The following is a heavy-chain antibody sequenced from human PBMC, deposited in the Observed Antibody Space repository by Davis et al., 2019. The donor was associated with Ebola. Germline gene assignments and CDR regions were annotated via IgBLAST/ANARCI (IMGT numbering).Heavy chain of an antibody. CDR3: ARDTTVRFGESFFDP. Sequence: MPSETLSLTCSVSGGSISNYYWSWIRQPAGKGLEWIGRIYSSGFTSYNPSLNSRVTMSVDTSKNQFSLKVNSVTAADTAVYYCARDTTVRFGESFFDPWGQGMLVTVSS. J-gene: IGHJ5*02. CDR1: GGSISNYY. D-gene: IGHD3-10*01. CDR2: IYSSGFT. V-gene: IGHV4-4*07.